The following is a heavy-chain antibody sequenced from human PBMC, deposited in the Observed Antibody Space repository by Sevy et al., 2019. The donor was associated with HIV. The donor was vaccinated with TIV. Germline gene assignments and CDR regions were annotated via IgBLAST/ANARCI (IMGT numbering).Heavy chain of an antibody. V-gene: IGHV3-23*01. CDR1: GFTFTNYA. D-gene: IGHD3-10*01. Sequence: GGSLRLSCAASGFTFTNYAMNWVRQAPGKGLEWVSGISDSGDTTHYAESVKGRFTIFRDNSKNTVSLQMSSLRAEDTAIYYCAKLPSTVMFREKGYWGQGTRVTVSS. J-gene: IGHJ4*02. CDR2: ISDSGDTT. CDR3: AKLPSTVMFREKGY.